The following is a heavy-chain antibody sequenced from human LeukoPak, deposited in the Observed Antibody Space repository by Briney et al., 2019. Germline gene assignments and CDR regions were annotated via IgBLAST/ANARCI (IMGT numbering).Heavy chain of an antibody. D-gene: IGHD3-22*01. CDR3: AGGGDSGGYYYPMFDY. Sequence: SETLSLTCTVSGGSISSYYWSWIRQPAGKGLEWIGRIYYSGSTNYNPSLKSRVTISVDTSKNQFSLKLNSVTAADTAVYYCAGGGDSGGYYYPMFDYWGQGTLVTVSS. CDR2: IYYSGST. V-gene: IGHV4-4*07. CDR1: GGSISSYY. J-gene: IGHJ4*02.